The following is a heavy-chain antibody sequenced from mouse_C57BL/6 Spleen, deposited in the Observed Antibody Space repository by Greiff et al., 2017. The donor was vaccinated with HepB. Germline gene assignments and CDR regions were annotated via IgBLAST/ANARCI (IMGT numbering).Heavy chain of an antibody. CDR1: GYTFTSYW. Sequence: QVHVKQPGAELVKPGASVKVSCKASGYTFTSYWMHWVKQRPGQGLEWIGRIHPSDSDTNYNQKFKGKATLTVDKSSSTAYMQLSSLTSEDSAVYYCAIYYGSSYAYSSWFAYWGQGTLVTVSA. J-gene: IGHJ3*01. CDR3: AIYYGSSYAYSSWFAY. D-gene: IGHD1-1*01. V-gene: IGHV1-74*01. CDR2: IHPSDSDT.